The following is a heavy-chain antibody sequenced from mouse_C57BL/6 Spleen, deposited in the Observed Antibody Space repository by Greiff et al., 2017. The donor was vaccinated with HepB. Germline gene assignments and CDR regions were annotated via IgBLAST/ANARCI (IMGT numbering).Heavy chain of an antibody. CDR2: IDPSDSET. J-gene: IGHJ2*01. Sequence: QVQLQQPGAELVRPGSSVKLSCKASGYTFTSYWMHWVKQRPIQGLEWIGNIDPSDSETHYNQKFKDKATLTVDKSSSTAYMQLSSLTSEDSAVYYCARGVYYDYDGLDYWGQGTTLTVSS. V-gene: IGHV1-52*01. CDR3: ARGVYYDYDGLDY. CDR1: GYTFTSYW. D-gene: IGHD2-4*01.